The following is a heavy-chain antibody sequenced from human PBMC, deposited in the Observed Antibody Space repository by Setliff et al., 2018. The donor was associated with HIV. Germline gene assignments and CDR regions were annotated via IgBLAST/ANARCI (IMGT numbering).Heavy chain of an antibody. CDR2: IHHSGST. D-gene: IGHD6-19*01. CDR1: GYSISSGYY. Sequence: SETLSLTCAVSGYSISSGYYWGWIRQPPGKGLEWIGSIHHSGSTYNNASLKSRVTISLDTSKRQLSLRLTSVTAADTAVYYCARHVILLEWLSYFYMDVWGKGATVTVSS. V-gene: IGHV4-38-2*01. J-gene: IGHJ6*03. CDR3: ARHVILLEWLSYFYMDV.